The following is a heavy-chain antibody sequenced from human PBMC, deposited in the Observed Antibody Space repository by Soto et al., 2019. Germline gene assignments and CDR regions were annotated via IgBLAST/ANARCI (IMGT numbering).Heavy chain of an antibody. V-gene: IGHV4-61*01. D-gene: IGHD1-7*01. CDR2: ISYSGST. CDR3: ARESGDNWTYEVY. Sequence: QVQLQESGPGLVKPSETLSLTCTVSGGSVSSGSHYWSWIRQPPGKGLEWIAYISYSGSTNHNPSLRSRVTISVDTSNNQFHLRVTSVTAADTAVYYCARESGDNWTYEVYWGQGTLVAVSS. J-gene: IGHJ4*02. CDR1: GGSVSSGSHY.